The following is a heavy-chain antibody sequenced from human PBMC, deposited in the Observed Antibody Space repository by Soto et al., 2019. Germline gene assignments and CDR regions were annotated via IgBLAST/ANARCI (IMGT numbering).Heavy chain of an antibody. Sequence: QLQLQESGPGLVKPSETLSLTCTVSGGSISSSSYYWGWIRQPPGKGLEWIGSIYYSGSTYYNPSLKSRVPISVAPXXDXFXXSRSSVTAAYTAVYYCARHLGDIVVVPAATGGFDPWGQGALVTVSS. V-gene: IGHV4-39*01. D-gene: IGHD2-2*01. J-gene: IGHJ5*02. CDR1: GGSISSSSYY. CDR3: ARHLGDIVVVPAATGGFDP. CDR2: IYYSGST.